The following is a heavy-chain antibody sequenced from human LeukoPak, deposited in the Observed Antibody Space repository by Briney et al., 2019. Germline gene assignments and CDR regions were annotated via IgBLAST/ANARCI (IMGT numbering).Heavy chain of an antibody. CDR2: IKQDGSEK. V-gene: IGHV3-7*01. J-gene: IGHJ6*03. Sequence: GGSLRLSCAASGFTFSRYWMSWVRQAPGKGLEWVANIKQDGSEKYYVDSVKGRFTISRDNAKNSLYLQMNSLRAEDTAVYYCARGPGDSYYYYYMDVWGKGTTVTVSS. CDR1: GFTFSRYW. CDR3: ARGPGDSYYYYYMDV.